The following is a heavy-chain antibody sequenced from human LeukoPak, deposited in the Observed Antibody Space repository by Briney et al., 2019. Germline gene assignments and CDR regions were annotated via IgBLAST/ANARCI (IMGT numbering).Heavy chain of an antibody. D-gene: IGHD3-22*01. CDR3: AMYYYDSTGYLGLDF. CDR2: INVGNGNT. CDR1: GCTFTNYT. V-gene: IGHV1-3*01. Sequence: GASVKVSCKASGCTFTNYTMHWVRQAPGQRLEWMGWINVGNGNTKYSQKFQGRVTIARDTSASTAYMELSSLRSEDTAVYYCAMYYYDSTGYLGLDFWGQGTLVTVSS. J-gene: IGHJ4*02.